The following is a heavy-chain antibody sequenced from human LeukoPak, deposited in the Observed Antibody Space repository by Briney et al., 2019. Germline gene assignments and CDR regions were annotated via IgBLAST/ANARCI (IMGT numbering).Heavy chain of an antibody. CDR1: GGSVSSYY. CDR3: ARDRVGATSPDAWYFDL. V-gene: IGHV4-4*07. Sequence: SETLSLTCTVSGGSVSSYYGSWVRQPAGKGPEWIGRIYTSGRTNYNPSLKSRVTMSVDTSKNQFSLKLSSVTAADTAVYYCARDRVGATSPDAWYFDLWGRGTLVTVSS. J-gene: IGHJ2*01. CDR2: IYTSGRT. D-gene: IGHD1-26*01.